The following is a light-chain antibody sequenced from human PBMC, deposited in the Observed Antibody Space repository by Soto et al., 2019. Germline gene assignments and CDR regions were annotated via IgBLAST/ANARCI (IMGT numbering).Light chain of an antibody. Sequence: SALPQPPSASGSPGQSVTISCTGTSSDVGGYNYVSWYQQHPGKAPRLMIYEVNKRPSGVPYRFSGSKSGNTASLTVSGLQADDEAVYYCSSYAGNNLLVFGGGTKVTVL. J-gene: IGLJ2*01. CDR2: EVN. CDR3: SSYAGNNLLV. CDR1: SSDVGGYNY. V-gene: IGLV2-8*01.